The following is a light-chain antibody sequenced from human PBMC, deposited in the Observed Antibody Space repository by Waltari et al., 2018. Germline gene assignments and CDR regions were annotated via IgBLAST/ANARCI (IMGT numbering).Light chain of an antibody. Sequence: QSALTQPASVSGSPGQSITIPCTGTSSDVGSYDLVSWYQQPPGQAPKLIIYEVNERPSGVSNRFSGSKSGNTASLTISGLQAEDEADYYCCSYAGVDTFYVFGTGTKVTVL. CDR2: EVN. CDR1: SSDVGSYDL. V-gene: IGLV2-23*02. J-gene: IGLJ1*01. CDR3: CSYAGVDTFYV.